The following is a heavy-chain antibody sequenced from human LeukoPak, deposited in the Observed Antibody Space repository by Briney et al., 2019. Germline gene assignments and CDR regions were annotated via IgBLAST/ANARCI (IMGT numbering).Heavy chain of an antibody. D-gene: IGHD6-25*01. CDR2: ISSSSSYR. V-gene: IGHV3-21*01. J-gene: IGHJ4*02. Sequence: GGSLRLSCAASGFTFSSYSMNWVRQAPGKGLEWVSSISSSSSYRYYADSVKGRFTISRDNVKNSLYLQMNSLRAEDTAVYYCARESSGHYLDYWGQGTLVTVSS. CDR1: GFTFSSYS. CDR3: ARESSGHYLDY.